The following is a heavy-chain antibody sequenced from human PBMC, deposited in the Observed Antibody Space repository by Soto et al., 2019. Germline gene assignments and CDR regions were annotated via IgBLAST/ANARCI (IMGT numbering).Heavy chain of an antibody. CDR1: GYTFTSYD. J-gene: IGHJ5*02. Sequence: QVQLVQSGAAVKKPGASVKVSCKASGYTFTSYDINWVRQATGQGLEWMGWMNTDSGNPGYAQKFPVRVTMTRNTSISTAYMQLSSLRSEDTAVYYCARGPLGYGFDPWGQGNLVSVSS. CDR2: MNTDSGNP. V-gene: IGHV1-8*01. D-gene: IGHD5-12*01. CDR3: ARGPLGYGFDP.